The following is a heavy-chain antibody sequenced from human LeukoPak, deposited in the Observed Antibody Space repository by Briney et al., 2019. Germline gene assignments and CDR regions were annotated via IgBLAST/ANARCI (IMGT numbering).Heavy chain of an antibody. Sequence: GESLKISCKGSGYSFTSYWIGWVRQMPGKGLEWMGIIYPGDSDTRYSPSFQGRVTISADKSISTAYLQWSSLKASDTAMYYCARQRYYYDSSGYHFDYWGQGTLVTVSS. CDR3: ARQRYYYDSSGYHFDY. CDR1: GYSFTSYW. D-gene: IGHD3-22*01. J-gene: IGHJ4*02. CDR2: IYPGDSDT. V-gene: IGHV5-51*01.